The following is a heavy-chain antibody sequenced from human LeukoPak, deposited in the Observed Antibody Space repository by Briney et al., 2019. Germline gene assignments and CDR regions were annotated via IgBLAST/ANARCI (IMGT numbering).Heavy chain of an antibody. J-gene: IGHJ3*02. D-gene: IGHD2-15*01. V-gene: IGHV3-30-3*01. CDR2: ISYDGSNK. CDR3: ASSRYCSGGSCTDI. CDR1: GFTFSSYA. Sequence: PGRSLRLSCAASGFTFSSYAMHWVRQAPRKGLEWVAVISYDGSNKYYADSVKGRFTISRDNSKNTLYLQMNSLRAEDTAVYYCASSRYCSGGSCTDIWGQGTMVTVSS.